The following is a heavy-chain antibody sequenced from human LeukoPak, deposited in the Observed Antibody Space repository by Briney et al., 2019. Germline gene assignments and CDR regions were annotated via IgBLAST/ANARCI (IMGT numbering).Heavy chain of an antibody. Sequence: PGGSLRLSCAASGFTFSDYYMSWIRQAPGKGLEWVSYISSSGSTIYYADSVNGRFTITSDNAKNSLYLQMNSLRAEDTAVYYCARDMDKIASYDILTGRIDYWGQGTLVTVSS. V-gene: IGHV3-11*01. D-gene: IGHD3-9*01. J-gene: IGHJ4*02. CDR1: GFTFSDYY. CDR3: ARDMDKIASYDILTGRIDY. CDR2: ISSSGSTI.